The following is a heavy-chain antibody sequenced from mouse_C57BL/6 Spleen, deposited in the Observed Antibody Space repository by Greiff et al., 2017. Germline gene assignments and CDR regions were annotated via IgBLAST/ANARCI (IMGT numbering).Heavy chain of an antibody. J-gene: IGHJ2*01. CDR2: ISSGGSYT. V-gene: IGHV5-6*01. CDR3: ARQTAQGYFDY. D-gene: IGHD3-2*02. CDR1: GFTFSSYG. Sequence: EVMLVESGGDLVKPGGSLKLSCAASGFTFSSYGMSWVRQTPDKRLEWVATISSGGSYTYYPDSVKGRFTISRDNAKNTLYLQMSSLKSEDTAMYYCARQTAQGYFDYWGQGTTLTVSS.